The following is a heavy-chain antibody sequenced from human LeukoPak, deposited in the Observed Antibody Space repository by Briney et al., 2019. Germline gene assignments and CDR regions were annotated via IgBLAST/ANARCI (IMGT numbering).Heavy chain of an antibody. CDR2: INHSGST. CDR3: ARGPRTVTTGFDY. V-gene: IGHV4-34*01. Sequence: TSETLSLTCAVYGGPFSGYYWSWLRQPPGKGLEWIGEINHSGSTNYNPSLKSRVTISVDTAKNQFSLKLSSVTAADTAVYYCARGPRTVTTGFDYWGQGTLVTVSS. D-gene: IGHD4-17*01. CDR1: GGPFSGYY. J-gene: IGHJ4*02.